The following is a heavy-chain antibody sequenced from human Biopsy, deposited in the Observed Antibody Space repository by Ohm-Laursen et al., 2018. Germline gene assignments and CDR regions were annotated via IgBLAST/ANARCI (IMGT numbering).Heavy chain of an antibody. D-gene: IGHD1-26*01. CDR2: IYTSGSP. CDR3: ARGTGRYYVYGAFDI. J-gene: IGHJ3*02. V-gene: IGHV4-4*07. Sequence: TLSLTCAVSGDSINNYYWSWIRQPAEKGLERIGRIYTSGSPNYNLSLESRVTMSVDTSKNQFSLNLRSVTAADTAVYYCARGTGRYYVYGAFDIWGQGTVVTVSS. CDR1: GDSINNYY.